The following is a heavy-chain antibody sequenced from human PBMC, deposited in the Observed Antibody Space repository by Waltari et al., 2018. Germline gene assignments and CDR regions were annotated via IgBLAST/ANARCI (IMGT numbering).Heavy chain of an antibody. V-gene: IGHV3-23*01. Sequence: EVQLLESGGGLVQPGGSLRLSCAASGFTFSSYAMSWVRQAPGKGLEWVSAISGSGGSTYYADSVKGRFTISRDNSKNTLYLQMNSLRAEDTAVYYCAKATTYYDFWSGYFDYWGQGTLVTVSS. CDR2: ISGSGGST. D-gene: IGHD3-3*01. CDR3: AKATTYYDFWSGYFDY. J-gene: IGHJ4*02. CDR1: GFTFSSYA.